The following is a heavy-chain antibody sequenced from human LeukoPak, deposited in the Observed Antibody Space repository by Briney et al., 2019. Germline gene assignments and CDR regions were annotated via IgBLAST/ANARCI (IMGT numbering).Heavy chain of an antibody. Sequence: ASVKVSCKTSGYTFTNYYIHWVRQAPGQGLEWMGWINPDSGYTNYAQKFQGRVTMTRDTSINTAYMELSRLTSDDTAVYYCATDPRTTVFGTFRYYYMDVWGEGTTVAVSS. CDR3: ATDPRTTVFGTFRYYYMDV. D-gene: IGHD3-3*01. V-gene: IGHV1-2*02. CDR2: INPDSGYT. CDR1: GYTFTNYY. J-gene: IGHJ6*03.